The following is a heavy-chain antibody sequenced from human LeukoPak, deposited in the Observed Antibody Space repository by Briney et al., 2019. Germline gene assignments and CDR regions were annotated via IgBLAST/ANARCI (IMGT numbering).Heavy chain of an antibody. D-gene: IGHD3-22*01. V-gene: IGHV3-21*01. Sequence: GGSLRLSCAASGFTFSTYSMNWVRQAPGKGLEWVSSISSGSSFIYYADSVKGRFTISRDNAKNSLFLQMNRLRAEDTAVYYCARESSGYFYWGQGTLVTVSS. CDR1: GFTFSTYS. CDR3: ARESSGYFY. J-gene: IGHJ4*02. CDR2: ISSGSSFI.